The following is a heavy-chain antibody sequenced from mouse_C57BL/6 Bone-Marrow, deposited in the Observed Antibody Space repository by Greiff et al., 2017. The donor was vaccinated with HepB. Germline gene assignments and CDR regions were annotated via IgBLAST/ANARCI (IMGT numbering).Heavy chain of an antibody. CDR3: ARGAGTDWYFDV. Sequence: DVQLVESEGGLVQPGSSMKLSCTASGFTFSDYYMAWVRQVPEKGLEWVANINYDGSSTYYLDSLKSRFIISRDNAKNILYLQMSSLKSEDTATYYCARGAGTDWYFDVWGTGTTVTVSS. CDR1: GFTFSDYY. CDR2: INYDGSST. D-gene: IGHD4-1*01. V-gene: IGHV5-16*01. J-gene: IGHJ1*03.